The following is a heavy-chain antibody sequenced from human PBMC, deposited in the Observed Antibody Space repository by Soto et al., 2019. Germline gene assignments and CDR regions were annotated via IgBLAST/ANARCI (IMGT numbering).Heavy chain of an antibody. CDR2: ISVSDAFI. CDR3: TRETAAGITGLDY. CDR1: GFNVGAFA. Sequence: LRLSCAASGFNVGAFAVNWVRQAPGKGLEWVSGISVSDAFIYYADSVRGRLSISRDASENILYLQMNSLRGDDTALHYCTRETAAGITGLDYWGPGTLVTVSS. V-gene: IGHV3-23*01. J-gene: IGHJ4*02. D-gene: IGHD1-20*01.